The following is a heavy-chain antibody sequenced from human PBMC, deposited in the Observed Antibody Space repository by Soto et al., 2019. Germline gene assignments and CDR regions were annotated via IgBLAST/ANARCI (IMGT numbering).Heavy chain of an antibody. CDR1: GFTFSSYA. CDR2: ISGSGGST. CDR3: AKGSRFGEYPMDY. D-gene: IGHD3-10*01. J-gene: IGHJ4*02. Sequence: EVQLLESGGGLVQPGGSLRLSCAASGFTFSSYAMSWVRQAPGKGLEWVSAISGSGGSTYYADSVKGRFTISRDNSKNTLDLQMNSLRAEETAVYYCAKGSRFGEYPMDYWGQGTLVTVSS. V-gene: IGHV3-23*01.